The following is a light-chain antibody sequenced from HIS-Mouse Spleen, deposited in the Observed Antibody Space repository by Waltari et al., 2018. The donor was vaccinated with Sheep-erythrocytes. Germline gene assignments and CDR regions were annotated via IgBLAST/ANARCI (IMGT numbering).Light chain of an antibody. CDR3: CSYAGSYNHV. Sequence: QSALTQPRSVSGSPGQSVTISCTGTSSDGGGYNYVSWYQQHPGKAPKLMIYDVSKRPSEVPDRFSGSKSGNTASLTISGLQAEDEADYYCCSYAGSYNHVFATGTKVTVL. CDR2: DVS. CDR1: SSDGGGYNY. V-gene: IGLV2-11*01. J-gene: IGLJ1*01.